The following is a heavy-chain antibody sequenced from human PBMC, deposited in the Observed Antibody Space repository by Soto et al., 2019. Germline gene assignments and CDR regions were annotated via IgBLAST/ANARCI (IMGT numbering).Heavy chain of an antibody. V-gene: IGHV3-13*04. CDR1: GFTFSSYD. J-gene: IGHJ4*02. CDR2: IGTAGDT. D-gene: IGHD6-19*01. Sequence: EVQLVESGGGLVQPGGSLRLSCAASGFTFSSYDMHWVRQATGKGLEWVSAIGTAGDTYYPGSVKGRFTISRENAKNSLYLQMNSLRAGDTAVYYCARGSSGWYERGFDYWGQGTLVTVSS. CDR3: ARGSSGWYERGFDY.